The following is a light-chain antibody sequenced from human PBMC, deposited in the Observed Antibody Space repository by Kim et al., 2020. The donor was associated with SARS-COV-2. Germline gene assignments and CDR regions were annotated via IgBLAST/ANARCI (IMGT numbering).Light chain of an antibody. CDR2: KVS. CDR1: QSLVFSDGKTY. Sequence: DVLMTQSPLSLPVTLGQPASISCRSSQSLVFSDGKTYLRPGQSPRRLIYKVSNRDSGVPDRFSGSGSGTDFTLKISRVEAEDVGVYYCMYGTHWPPSFTFGGGTKVDIK. V-gene: IGKV2-30*01. J-gene: IGKJ4*01. CDR3: MYGTHWPPSFT.